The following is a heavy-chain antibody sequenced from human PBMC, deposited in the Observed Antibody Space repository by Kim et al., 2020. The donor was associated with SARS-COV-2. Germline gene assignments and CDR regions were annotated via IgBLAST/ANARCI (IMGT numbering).Heavy chain of an antibody. J-gene: IGHJ5*02. CDR3: ARSFAAAEEGWFDP. V-gene: IGHV7-4-1*02. Sequence: AQGFTGRFVFSLDTSVSTAYLQISSLKAEDTAVYYCARSFAAAEEGWFDPWGQGTLVTVSS. D-gene: IGHD6-13*01.